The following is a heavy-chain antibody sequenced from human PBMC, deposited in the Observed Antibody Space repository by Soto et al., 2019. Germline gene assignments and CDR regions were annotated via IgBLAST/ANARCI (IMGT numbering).Heavy chain of an antibody. CDR2: INHSGST. CDR3: ARLGIGATIGRYYYYGMDV. J-gene: IGHJ6*02. CDR1: GGSFSGYY. V-gene: IGHV4-34*01. Sequence: PSENLSLTCSVYGGSFSGYYWSWIRQPPGKGLEWIGEINHSGSTNYNPSLKSRVTISVDTSKNQFSLKLSSVTAADTAVYYCARLGIGATIGRYYYYGMDVWGPWTTGTVS. D-gene: IGHD5-12*01.